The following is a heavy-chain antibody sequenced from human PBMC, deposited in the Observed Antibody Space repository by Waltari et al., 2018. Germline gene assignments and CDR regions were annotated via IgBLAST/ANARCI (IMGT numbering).Heavy chain of an antibody. D-gene: IGHD3-9*01. CDR3: ASVRYFDWLLSDYYYGMDV. CDR2: IYYSGST. V-gene: IGHV4-39*01. J-gene: IGHJ6*02. CDR1: GGSISSSSYY. Sequence: QLQLQESGPGLVKPSETLSLTCTVSGGSISSSSYYWGWIRQPPGKGLEWIGSIYYSGSTYYNPSLKSRVTISVDTSKNQFSLKLSSVTAADTAVYYCASVRYFDWLLSDYYYGMDVWGQGTTVTVSS.